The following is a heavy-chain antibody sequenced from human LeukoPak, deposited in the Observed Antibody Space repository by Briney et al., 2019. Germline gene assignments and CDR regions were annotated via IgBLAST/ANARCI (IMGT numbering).Heavy chain of an antibody. D-gene: IGHD5-18*01. J-gene: IGHJ4*02. CDR1: GXSISSNSYY. Sequence: PSETLSLTCTVSGXSISSNSYYWGWIRQPPGKGLEWIGSVFYSGNTYYNPSLKSRVTVSVDTSENQFSLRLSSVTAADTAVYYCARRGIGYSHGYRNIKPYYFDYWGQGTLVTVSS. CDR2: VFYSGNT. CDR3: ARRGIGYSHGYRNIKPYYFDY. V-gene: IGHV4-39*01.